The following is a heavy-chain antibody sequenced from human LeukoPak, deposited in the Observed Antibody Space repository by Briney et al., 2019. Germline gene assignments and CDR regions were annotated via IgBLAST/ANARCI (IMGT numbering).Heavy chain of an antibody. CDR1: GGSFSGYY. Sequence: SETLSLTCAVYGGSFSGYYWSWIRQPPGKGLEWIGEINHSGSTNYNPSLKSRVTISVDTSKNQFSLKLSSVTAADTAVYYRARDKYSYGWRPHLYYFDYWGQGTLVTVSS. CDR2: INHSGST. V-gene: IGHV4-34*01. D-gene: IGHD5-18*01. J-gene: IGHJ4*02. CDR3: ARDKYSYGWRPHLYYFDY.